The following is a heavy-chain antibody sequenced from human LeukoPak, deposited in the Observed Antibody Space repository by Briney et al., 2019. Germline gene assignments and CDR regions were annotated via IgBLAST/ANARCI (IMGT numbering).Heavy chain of an antibody. CDR2: INWNGGST. D-gene: IGHD5-18*01. CDR3: AKSQYSYGYSYYYYYMDV. Sequence: GGSLRLSCAASGFTFDDYGMSWVRQPPGKGLEWVSGINWNGGSTGYADSVKGRFTISRDNSKNTLHLQMNSLRAEDTAVYYCAKSQYSYGYSYYYYYMDVWGKGTTVTVSS. CDR1: GFTFDDYG. V-gene: IGHV3-20*04. J-gene: IGHJ6*03.